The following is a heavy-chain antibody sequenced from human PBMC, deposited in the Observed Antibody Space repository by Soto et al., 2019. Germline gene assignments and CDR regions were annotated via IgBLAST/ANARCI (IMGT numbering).Heavy chain of an antibody. CDR1: GGSFSGYY. Sequence: QVQLQQWGAGLLKPSETLSLTCAVYGGSFSGYYWSWIRQPPGKGLEWIGEINHSGSTNYNPSLKSRVTISVDTTKNQFSLTLSSVTAADTAVYYCARGDGENYSDSSGYHGLDYWGQGTLVTVSS. D-gene: IGHD3-22*01. CDR3: ARGDGENYSDSSGYHGLDY. V-gene: IGHV4-34*01. CDR2: INHSGST. J-gene: IGHJ4*02.